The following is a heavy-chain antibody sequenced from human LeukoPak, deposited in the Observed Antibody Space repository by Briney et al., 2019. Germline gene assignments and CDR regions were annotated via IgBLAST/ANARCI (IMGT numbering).Heavy chain of an antibody. CDR1: GFTYTNYW. V-gene: IGHV3-7*01. CDR3: ARDTYIDRYFDS. J-gene: IGHJ4*02. Sequence: PGGSLRLSCAASGFTYTNYWMSWVRQAPGKGLEWVANIKQDGRERYYVDSVKGRFTISRDNAKNSMYLQMNSLRADDTAVYYCARDTYIDRYFDSWGQGTLVTVSS. D-gene: IGHD3-22*01. CDR2: IKQDGRER.